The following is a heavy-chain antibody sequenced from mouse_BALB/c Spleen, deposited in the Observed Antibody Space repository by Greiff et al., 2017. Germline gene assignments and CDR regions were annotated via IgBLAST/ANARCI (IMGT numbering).Heavy chain of an antibody. D-gene: IGHD2-4*01. Sequence: EVMLVESGGGLVKPGGSLKLSCAASGFTFSSYAMSWVRQTPEKRLEWVASISSGGSTYYPDSVKGRFTISRDNARNILYLQMSSLRSEDTAMYYCARGGSTMTTDYWGQGTTLTVSS. CDR1: GFTFSSYA. J-gene: IGHJ2*01. CDR2: ISSGGST. CDR3: ARGGSTMTTDY. V-gene: IGHV5-6-5*01.